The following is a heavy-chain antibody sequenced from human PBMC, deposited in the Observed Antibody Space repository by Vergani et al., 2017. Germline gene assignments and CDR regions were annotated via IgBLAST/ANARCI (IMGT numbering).Heavy chain of an antibody. CDR3: ARVNFGAVPAAPNNWFDP. V-gene: IGHV1-2*02. D-gene: IGHD2-2*01. CDR2: INPNSGGT. CDR1: GYTFTGYY. Sequence: QVQLVQSGAEVKQPGASVKVSCKASGYTFTGYYMHWVRQAPGQGLEWMGWINPNSGGTNYAQKFQGRVTMTSETSISTAYMELSRLRSDETAVYYCARVNFGAVPAAPNNWFDPWGQGTLVTVSS. J-gene: IGHJ5*02.